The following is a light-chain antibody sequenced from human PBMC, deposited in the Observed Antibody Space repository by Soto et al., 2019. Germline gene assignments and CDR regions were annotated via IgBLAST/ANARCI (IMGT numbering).Light chain of an antibody. CDR1: KVIKND. CDR3: QRYYDYPIT. J-gene: IGKJ4*01. V-gene: IGKV1-6*01. Sequence: AIQMTQSPSSLSASVGERVTITCRASKVIKNDLSWYQQSPGRDPKLLIYVASNLQSGVPSRFSGSGSDTDFTLTISSQQPADVETYYCQRYYDYPITFGGGTQVENK. CDR2: VAS.